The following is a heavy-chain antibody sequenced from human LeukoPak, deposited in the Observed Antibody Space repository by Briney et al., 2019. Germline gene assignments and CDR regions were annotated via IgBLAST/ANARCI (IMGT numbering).Heavy chain of an antibody. CDR1: GFTFSGSA. CDR2: IRSKANTYAT. V-gene: IGHV3-73*01. Sequence: GGSLRLSCVASGFTFSGSAIHWVRQASGKGLEWVGRIRSKANTYATAYAASVKGRFTISRDDSKNTAYLQMNSLKTEDTAVYYCTRADYGDQLLNWFDPWGQGTLVTVSS. D-gene: IGHD4-17*01. CDR3: TRADYGDQLLNWFDP. J-gene: IGHJ5*02.